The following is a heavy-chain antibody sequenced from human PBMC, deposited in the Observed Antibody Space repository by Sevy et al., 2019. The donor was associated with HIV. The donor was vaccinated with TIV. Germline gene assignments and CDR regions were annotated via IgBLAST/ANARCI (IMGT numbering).Heavy chain of an antibody. CDR3: ARGVTGGRGWYYVFDY. D-gene: IGHD6-19*01. CDR2: IKQDGSEK. V-gene: IGHV3-7*01. J-gene: IGHJ4*02. CDR1: GFTFSSYW. Sequence: GGSLRLSCAASGFTFSSYWMSWVRQAPGKGLEWVANIKQDGSEKYYVDSVKGRFTISRDNAKNSLYLQMNSLRAEDTAGYYCARGVTGGRGWYYVFDYWGQGTLVTVSS.